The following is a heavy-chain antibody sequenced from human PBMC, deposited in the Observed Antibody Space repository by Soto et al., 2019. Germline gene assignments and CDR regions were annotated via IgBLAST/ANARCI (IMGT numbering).Heavy chain of an antibody. CDR2: IYYSGST. CDR3: ARLYYGSGEYYFDY. Sequence: SETLSLTCTVSGGSISSYYWSWIRQPPGKGLEWIGYIYYSGSTYYNPSLKSRVTISVNTSKNQFSLKLTSVTAADTAVYYCARLYYGSGEYYFDYWGQGTLVTVS. V-gene: IGHV4-59*08. D-gene: IGHD3-10*01. J-gene: IGHJ4*02. CDR1: GGSISSYY.